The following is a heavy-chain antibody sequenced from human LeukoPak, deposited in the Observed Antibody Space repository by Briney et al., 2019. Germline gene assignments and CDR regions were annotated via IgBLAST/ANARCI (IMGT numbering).Heavy chain of an antibody. CDR3: ATAENYYDSSGYPAGTNWFDP. V-gene: IGHV4-31*03. Sequence: SETLSLTCTVPGVSISSGGYYLSWIRQHPGKGLEWIGYIYYSGSTYYNPSLKSRVTISVDTSKNQFSLKLSSVTAADTAVYYCATAENYYDSSGYPAGTNWFDPWGQGTLVTVSS. D-gene: IGHD3-22*01. CDR2: IYYSGST. J-gene: IGHJ5*02. CDR1: GVSISSGGYY.